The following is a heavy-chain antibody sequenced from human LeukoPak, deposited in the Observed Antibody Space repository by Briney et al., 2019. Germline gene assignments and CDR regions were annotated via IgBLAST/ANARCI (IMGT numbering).Heavy chain of an antibody. V-gene: IGHV4-59*12. CDR2: IYYSGST. CDR1: GGSISSYY. Sequence: SETLSLTCTVSGGSISSYYWSWIRQPPGKGLEWIGYIYYSGSTNYNPSLKSRVTISVDTSKNQFSLKLSSVTAADTAVYYCARDDEAFDIWGQGTMVTVSS. J-gene: IGHJ3*02. CDR3: ARDDEAFDI.